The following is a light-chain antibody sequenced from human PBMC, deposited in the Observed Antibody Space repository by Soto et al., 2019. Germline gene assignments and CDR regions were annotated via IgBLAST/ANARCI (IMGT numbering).Light chain of an antibody. Sequence: EIVMTQSPATLSVSPGERATLSCRASQSVGGNLAWYQQKPGQAPRLLIYDASTRAAGIPARVSGSGSGTELTLTISSLQSEDFAVYYCQQYNNWPLTFGGGTKVEIK. CDR1: QSVGGN. CDR3: QQYNNWPLT. V-gene: IGKV3-15*01. J-gene: IGKJ4*01. CDR2: DAS.